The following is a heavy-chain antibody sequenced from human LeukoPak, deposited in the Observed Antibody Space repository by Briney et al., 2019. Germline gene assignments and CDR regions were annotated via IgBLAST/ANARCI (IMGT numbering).Heavy chain of an antibody. CDR3: GRDRLVNTIYYYYYGMDV. CDR1: GFTFSNYG. D-gene: IGHD4-23*01. J-gene: IGHJ6*02. V-gene: IGHV3-48*03. CDR2: ISSSGTMT. Sequence: PGGSLRLSCAASGFTFSNYGMTWVRQAPGKGLEWLSHISSSGTMTYYADSVKGRFTSSRDDARNSVYLQMNSLSAEDTAVYYCGRDRLVNTIYYYYYGMDVWGLGTTVTVSS.